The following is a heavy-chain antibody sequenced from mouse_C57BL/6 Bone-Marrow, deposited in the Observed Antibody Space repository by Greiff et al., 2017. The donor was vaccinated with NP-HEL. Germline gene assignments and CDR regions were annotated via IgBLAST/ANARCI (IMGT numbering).Heavy chain of an antibody. CDR3: TRASYHFDY. Sequence: EVQVVESGGDLVKPGGSLKLSCAASGFTFSSYGMSWVRQTPDKRLEWVATISSGGDYIYYADTVKGRFTISRDNARNTLYLQMSSLKSEDTAMYYCTRASYHFDYWGQGTTLTVSS. J-gene: IGHJ2*01. CDR1: GFTFSSYG. V-gene: IGHV5-6*01. D-gene: IGHD6-1*01. CDR2: ISSGGDYI.